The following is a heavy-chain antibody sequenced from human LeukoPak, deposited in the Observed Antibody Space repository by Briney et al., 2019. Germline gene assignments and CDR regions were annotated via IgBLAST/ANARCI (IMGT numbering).Heavy chain of an antibody. CDR3: ARLPRLLWGTASVDY. D-gene: IGHD5-18*01. J-gene: IGHJ4*02. CDR2: MNPNSGDT. CDR1: GYTFTSYD. V-gene: IGHV1-8*01. Sequence: ASVKVSCKASGYTFTSYDNNWVRQATGQGLEWMGWMNPNSGDTGYAQKFQGRVTMTRNTSISTAYMELSSLRSEDTAVYYCARLPRLLWGTASVDYWGQGTLVTVSS.